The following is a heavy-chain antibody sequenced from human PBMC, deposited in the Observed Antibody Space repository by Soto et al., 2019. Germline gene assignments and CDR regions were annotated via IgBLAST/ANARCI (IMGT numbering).Heavy chain of an antibody. J-gene: IGHJ5*02. CDR2: IYHRGST. V-gene: IGHV4-38-2*02. CDR3: ARDFCSGGSCYPLVDWFDL. CDR1: GYSISSGYY. D-gene: IGHD2-15*01. Sequence: SETLSLTCAVSGYSISSGYYWGWIRQPPGKGLEWIGSIYHRGSTYYNPSLKSRVTISVDTYKNQFSLKLSSVTAADTAVYYCARDFCSGGSCYPLVDWFDLWGQGTLVT.